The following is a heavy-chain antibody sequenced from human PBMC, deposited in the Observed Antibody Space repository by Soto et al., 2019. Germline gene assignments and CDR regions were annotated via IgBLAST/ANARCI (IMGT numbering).Heavy chain of an antibody. Sequence: QLQLQESGPGLVKPSETLSLTCTVSGGSISSSSYYWGWIRQPPGKGLEWIGSIYYSGSTYYNPSLKSRVTISVDTSKNQFSLKLSSVTAADTAVYYCARPTPRGNWFDPWGQGTLVTVSS. J-gene: IGHJ5*02. CDR3: ARPTPRGNWFDP. V-gene: IGHV4-39*01. CDR1: GGSISSSSYY. CDR2: IYYSGST.